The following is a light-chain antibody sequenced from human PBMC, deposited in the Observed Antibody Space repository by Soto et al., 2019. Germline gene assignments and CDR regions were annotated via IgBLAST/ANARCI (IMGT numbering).Light chain of an antibody. J-gene: IGKJ1*01. Sequence: DIQMTQSPSSLSASVGDRVTITFRASQSISSYLNWYQQKPGKAPKLLIYAASSLQSGVPSRFSGSGSGTDFTLTISSLQPEDFATYYCQQSCSTWTFGQGTKVDIK. CDR3: QQSCSTWT. V-gene: IGKV1-39*01. CDR2: AAS. CDR1: QSISSY.